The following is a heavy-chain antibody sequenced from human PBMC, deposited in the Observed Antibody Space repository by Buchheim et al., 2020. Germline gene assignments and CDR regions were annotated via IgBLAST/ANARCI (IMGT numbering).Heavy chain of an antibody. Sequence: QVHLQQSGPGLVKPSQTLSLTCVISGDSVSSNSVAWNWIRQSPSRGLEWLGRTYYRSKWYNEYARSVKSRIIIKPDKYKNQFSLQLNSVTPEDTAVYYCTRATEWFDRWGQGTL. CDR3: TRATEWFDR. D-gene: IGHD1-14*01. J-gene: IGHJ5*02. CDR2: TYYRSKWYN. V-gene: IGHV6-1*01. CDR1: GDSVSSNSVA.